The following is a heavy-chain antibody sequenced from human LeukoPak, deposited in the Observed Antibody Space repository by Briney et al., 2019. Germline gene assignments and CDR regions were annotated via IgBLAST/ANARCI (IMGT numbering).Heavy chain of an antibody. V-gene: IGHV1-69*06. J-gene: IGHJ4*02. CDR3: ATQPRITIFGVPYI. CDR1: GGTFSSYA. CDR2: IIPIFGTA. Sequence: GSSVKVSCKASGGTFSSYAISWVRQAPGQGLEWMGGIIPIFGTANYAQKFQGRVTMTEDTSTDTAYMELSSLRSEDTAVYYCATQPRITIFGVPYIWGQGTLVTVSP. D-gene: IGHD3-3*01.